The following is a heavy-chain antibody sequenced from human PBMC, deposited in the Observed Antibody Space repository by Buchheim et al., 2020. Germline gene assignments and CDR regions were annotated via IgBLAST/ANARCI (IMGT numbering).Heavy chain of an antibody. CDR3: AKDRGELLEGDYFDY. V-gene: IGHV3-30*18. CDR2: ISYDGSNT. D-gene: IGHD1-26*01. J-gene: IGHJ4*02. Sequence: QVQLVEFGGGVVQPGRSLRLSCAASGFTFSTYGMHWVRQAPGKGLERVAVISYDGSNTYFADSVKGRFTNYRDNSKNTLYLQMNSLRAEDTAVYYCAKDRGELLEGDYFDYWGQGTL. CDR1: GFTFSTYG.